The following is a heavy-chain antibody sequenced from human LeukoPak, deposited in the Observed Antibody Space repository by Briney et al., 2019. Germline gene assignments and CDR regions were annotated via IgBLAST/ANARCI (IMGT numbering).Heavy chain of an antibody. V-gene: IGHV4-39*07. CDR2: IYYSGST. J-gene: IGHJ4*02. D-gene: IGHD6-13*01. CDR3: ARVSEGIAAFDY. CDR1: GGSISSSSYY. Sequence: SETLSLTCTVSGGSISSSSYYWGWIRQPPGKGLEWIGSIYYSGSTYYNPSLKSRVTISVDKSKNQFSLKLSSVTAADTAVYYCARVSEGIAAFDYWGQGTLVTVSS.